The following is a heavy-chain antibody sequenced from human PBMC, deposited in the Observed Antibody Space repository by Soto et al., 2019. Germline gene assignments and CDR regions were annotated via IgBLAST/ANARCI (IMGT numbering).Heavy chain of an antibody. CDR1: GFTVSSNY. V-gene: IGHV3-66*01. CDR3: ARDNPYYFDY. CDR2: IYSGCST. J-gene: IGHJ4*02. Sequence: GGSLRLSCAASGFTVSSNYMSWVRQAPGKGLEWVSVIYSGCSTYYADSVKGRFTISRDNSKNTLYLQMNSLRAEDTAVYYCARDNPYYFDYWGQGTLVTVSS.